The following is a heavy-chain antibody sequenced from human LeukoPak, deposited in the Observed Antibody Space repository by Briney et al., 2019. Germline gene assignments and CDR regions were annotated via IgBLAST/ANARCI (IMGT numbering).Heavy chain of an antibody. V-gene: IGHV3-21*01. Sequence: PGGSLRLSCAASGFTFSSYSMNWVREAPGKGLGWVSSISSSSSYIYYADLVKGRFTISRDNAKNSLYLQMNSLRAEDTAVYYCAVSIAVAGTDDYWGQGTLVTVSS. CDR1: GFTFSSYS. CDR2: ISSSSSYI. CDR3: AVSIAVAGTDDY. J-gene: IGHJ4*02. D-gene: IGHD6-19*01.